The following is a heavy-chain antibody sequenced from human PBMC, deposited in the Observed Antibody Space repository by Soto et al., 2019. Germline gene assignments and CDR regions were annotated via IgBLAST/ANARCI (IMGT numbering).Heavy chain of an antibody. D-gene: IGHD2-2*01. V-gene: IGHV1-69*12. CDR2: IIPIFGTA. J-gene: IGHJ4*02. Sequence: QVQLVQSGAEVKKPGSSVKVSCKASGGTFSSYAISWERQAPGQGLEWMGGIIPIFGTANYAQKFQGRVTITADESTSTAYMELSSLRSEDTAVYYCARGTGYCISTSCYYVSDYWGQGTLVTVSS. CDR1: GGTFSSYA. CDR3: ARGTGYCISTSCYYVSDY.